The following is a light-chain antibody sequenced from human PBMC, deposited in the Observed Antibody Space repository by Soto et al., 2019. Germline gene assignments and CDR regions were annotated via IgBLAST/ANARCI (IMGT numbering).Light chain of an antibody. J-gene: IGLJ2*01. Sequence: QSALTQPASVSGSPGQSVTISCTGTSSDIGRYKFVSWFQQHPGKAPKLLIFEGTNRPSGVSNRFSGSKSGNTASLTISGLQAEDEAIYFCSSPTNTNTLVIFGGGTKLTVL. CDR2: EGT. V-gene: IGLV2-14*01. CDR3: SSPTNTNTLVI. CDR1: SSDIGRYKF.